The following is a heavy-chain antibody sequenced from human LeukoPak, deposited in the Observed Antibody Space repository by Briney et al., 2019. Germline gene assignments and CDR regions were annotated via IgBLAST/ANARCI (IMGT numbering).Heavy chain of an antibody. CDR2: ISGSGDRK. Sequence: PGGSLRLSCAASGFPFSSYAMTWVRQPPGKGLEWVSAISGSGDRKNYADSVKGRFTISRDNSMNTLYLQTNILRAEDTAVYYRARNIISFIEGVIQHWGQGTLVTVSS. CDR1: GFPFSSYA. D-gene: IGHD3-16*02. J-gene: IGHJ4*02. CDR3: ARNIISFIEGVIQH. V-gene: IGHV3-23*01.